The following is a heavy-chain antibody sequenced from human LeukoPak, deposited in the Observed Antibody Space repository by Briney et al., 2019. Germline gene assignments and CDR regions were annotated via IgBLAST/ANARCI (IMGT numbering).Heavy chain of an antibody. CDR2: ISGSGGST. Sequence: GGSLRLSCAASGFTFSSYAMSWVRQAPGKGLEWVSAISGSGGSTYYADSVKGRFTISRDNSKNTLYLQMNSLRAEDTAVYYCAKDAWPGTTVTTGFLDYWGQGTLVTVSS. CDR1: GFTFSSYA. D-gene: IGHD4-17*01. J-gene: IGHJ4*02. V-gene: IGHV3-23*01. CDR3: AKDAWPGTTVTTGFLDY.